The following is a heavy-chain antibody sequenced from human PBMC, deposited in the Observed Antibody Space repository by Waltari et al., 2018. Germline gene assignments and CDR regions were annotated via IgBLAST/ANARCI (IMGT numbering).Heavy chain of an antibody. V-gene: IGHV1-2*02. Sequence: QVQLVQSGAEVKKPGASVEVSCKASGYTFTGYYMHWVRQAPGQGLEWMGWINPNSGGTNQAQKFKGRVTRTSDTSISTAYMELSRLGSDDTAVYYCARGARLLFPEYFQHWGQGTLVTVSS. CDR2: INPNSGGT. J-gene: IGHJ1*01. D-gene: IGHD2-21*01. CDR3: ARGARLLFPEYFQH. CDR1: GYTFTGYY.